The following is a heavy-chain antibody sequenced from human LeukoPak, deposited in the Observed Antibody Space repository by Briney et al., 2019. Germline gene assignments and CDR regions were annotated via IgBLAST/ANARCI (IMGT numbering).Heavy chain of an antibody. CDR1: GGSISSGGYY. Sequence: PSRTLSLTCTVSGGSISSGGYYWSWIRQPPGKGLEWIGYIYYSGSTNYNPSLKSRVTISVDTSKNQFSLKLSSVTAADTAVYYCARDSCSSTSCYPDYWGQGTLVTVSS. J-gene: IGHJ4*02. CDR3: ARDSCSSTSCYPDY. D-gene: IGHD2-2*01. CDR2: IYYSGST. V-gene: IGHV4-61*08.